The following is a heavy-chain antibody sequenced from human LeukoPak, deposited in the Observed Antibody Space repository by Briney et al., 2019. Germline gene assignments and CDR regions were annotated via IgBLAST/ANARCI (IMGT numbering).Heavy chain of an antibody. CDR1: GGTFSSYA. CDR3: ARGSPRFSGWYVPVGY. CDR2: IIPIFGTA. V-gene: IGHV1-69*15. Sequence: SVKVSCKASGGTFSSYAISWVRQAPGQGLEWMGRIIPIFGTANYAQKFQGRVTITADESTSTAYMELSSLRSEDTAVYYCARGSPRFSGWYVPVGYWGQGTLVTVSS. D-gene: IGHD6-19*01. J-gene: IGHJ4*02.